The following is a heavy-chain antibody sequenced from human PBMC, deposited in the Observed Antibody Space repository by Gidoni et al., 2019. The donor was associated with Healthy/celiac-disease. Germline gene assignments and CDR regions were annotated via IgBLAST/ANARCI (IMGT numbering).Heavy chain of an antibody. Sequence: QVQLQESGPGLVKPAPTLSLHCTVSGGYMSGGRYYWSWIRQPAGKGLEWIGRIYTSGSTNYNPSLKSRGTISVDTSKNQFSLKLSSVTAADTAVYYCARDKEGPAAAGAGANWFDPWGQGTLVTVSS. D-gene: IGHD6-13*01. CDR1: GGYMSGGRYY. V-gene: IGHV4-61*02. J-gene: IGHJ5*02. CDR2: IYTSGST. CDR3: ARDKEGPAAAGAGANWFDP.